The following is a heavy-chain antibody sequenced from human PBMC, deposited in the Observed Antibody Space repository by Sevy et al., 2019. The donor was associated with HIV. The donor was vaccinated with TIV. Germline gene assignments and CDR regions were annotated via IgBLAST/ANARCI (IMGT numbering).Heavy chain of an antibody. CDR2: ISDNSGST. Sequence: GGSLRLSCVASGFTFSSYAMSWVRQAPGKGLEWVSAISDNSGSTYDADSVKGRFTISRDNSKNTVYLQMHSLTAEDTAVYYCAKGGVLLFFGESGYFQHWGQGTLVTVSS. CDR1: GFTFSSYA. V-gene: IGHV3-23*01. D-gene: IGHD3-10*01. CDR3: AKGGVLLFFGESGYFQH. J-gene: IGHJ1*01.